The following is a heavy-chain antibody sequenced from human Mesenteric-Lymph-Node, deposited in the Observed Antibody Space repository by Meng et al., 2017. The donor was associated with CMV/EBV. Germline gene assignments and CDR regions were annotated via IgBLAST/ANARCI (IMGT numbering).Heavy chain of an antibody. CDR1: GFTFSSYA. D-gene: IGHD3-22*01. CDR3: AREGRYYYDSSGYSAYYFDY. Sequence: GGSLRLSCAASGFTFSSYAMHWVRQAPGKGLEWVAVISYDGSNKYYADSVKGRFTISRDNSKNTLYLQMNSLRAEDTAVYYCAREGRYYYDSSGYSAYYFDYWGQGTLVTVSS. V-gene: IGHV3-30-3*01. CDR2: ISYDGSNK. J-gene: IGHJ4*02.